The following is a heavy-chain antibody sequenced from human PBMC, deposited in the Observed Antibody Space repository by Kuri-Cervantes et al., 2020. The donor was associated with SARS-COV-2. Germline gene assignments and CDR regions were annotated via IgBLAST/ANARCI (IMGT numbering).Heavy chain of an antibody. V-gene: IGHV3-30-3*01. D-gene: IGHD4-11*01. CDR3: ARSPGDSDYDPFDY. CDR1: GFTFSSYA. CDR2: ISYDGSNK. J-gene: IGHJ4*02. Sequence: LSLTCAASGFTFSSYAMHWVRQAPGKGLEWVAVISYDGSNKYYADSVKGRFTISRGNSKNTLYLQMNSLRAEDTAVYYCARSPGDSDYDPFDYWGQGTLVTVSS.